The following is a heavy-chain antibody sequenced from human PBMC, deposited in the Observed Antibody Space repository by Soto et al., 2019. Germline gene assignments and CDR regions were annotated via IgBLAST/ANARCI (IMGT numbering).Heavy chain of an antibody. D-gene: IGHD1-20*01. CDR2: IYWNDDK. V-gene: IGHV2-5*01. J-gene: IGHJ4*02. CDR1: GFSLSTSGVG. Sequence: QITLKESGPTLVKPTQTLTLTCTFSGFSLSTSGVGVGWIRQPPGKALEWLALIYWNDDKRYTPSLKSRLTITKDTYKTQVVLTITIMDPVTAATYYCAGGRRIRIPGAADGLDYWGQGTLVTVSS. CDR3: AGGRRIRIPGAADGLDY.